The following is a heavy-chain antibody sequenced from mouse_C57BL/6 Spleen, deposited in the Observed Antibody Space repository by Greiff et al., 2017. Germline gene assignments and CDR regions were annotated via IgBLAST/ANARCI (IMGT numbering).Heavy chain of an antibody. CDR1: GYTFTSYW. J-gene: IGHJ2*01. CDR3: SSRYYGKFFYFDY. V-gene: IGHV1-53*01. CDR2: INPRNGGT. D-gene: IGHD2-1*01. Sequence: QVQLQQSGTELVKPGASVKLSCKASGYTFTSYWMHWVKQRPGQGLEWIGNINPRNGGTNYNEKFKSKATLTVDKSSSTAYMLLSSLTSEDSAVSYSSSRYYGKFFYFDYWGQGTTLTVSS.